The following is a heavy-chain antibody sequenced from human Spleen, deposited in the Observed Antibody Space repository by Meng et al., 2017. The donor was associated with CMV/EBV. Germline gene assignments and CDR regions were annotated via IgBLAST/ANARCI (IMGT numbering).Heavy chain of an antibody. J-gene: IGHJ5*02. CDR2: IIPIFGTT. D-gene: IGHD2-21*01. CDR3: ARCDCSGGKPRWFDP. V-gene: IGHV1-69*05. Sequence: SADAFRTFPITCGRQSPGQGREWMRGIIPIFGTTNNAQKYQDRSTITTDEYTTTAYMELSSLRSDDTAVYYCARCDCSGGKPRWFDPWGQGTLVTVSS. CDR1: ADAFRTFP.